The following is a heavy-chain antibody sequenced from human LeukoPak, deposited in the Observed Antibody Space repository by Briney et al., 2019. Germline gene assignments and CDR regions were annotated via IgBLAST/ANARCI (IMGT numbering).Heavy chain of an antibody. CDR2: IYYSGST. CDR1: LGSISNSY. J-gene: IGHJ5*02. V-gene: IGHV4-59*01. D-gene: IGHD6-19*01. CDR3: ARYSGSRGFDP. Sequence: SETLSLTCTVSLGSISNSYWSWVRQPPGKGLEWIGYIYYSGSTNYSPSLKSRVTISVDTSKNQFSLNLSPVTAADTAVYYCARYSGSRGFDPWGQGTLVTVSS.